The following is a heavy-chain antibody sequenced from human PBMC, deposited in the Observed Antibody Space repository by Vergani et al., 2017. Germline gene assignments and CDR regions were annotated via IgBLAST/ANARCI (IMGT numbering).Heavy chain of an antibody. D-gene: IGHD3-3*01. Sequence: EVQLLESGGGLVQPGGSLRLSCAASGFTFSSYAMSWVRQAPGKGLEWVSAISGSGGSTYYADSVKGRFTISRDNSKNTLYLQMNSLIAEETAVYYCAKAEGYYDFWSGTKSESYYYYYMDVWGKGTTVTVSS. CDR1: GFTFSSYA. J-gene: IGHJ6*03. CDR2: ISGSGGST. CDR3: AKAEGYYDFWSGTKSESYYYYYMDV. V-gene: IGHV3-23*01.